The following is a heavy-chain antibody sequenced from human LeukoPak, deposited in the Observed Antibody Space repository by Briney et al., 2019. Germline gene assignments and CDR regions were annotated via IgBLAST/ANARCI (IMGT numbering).Heavy chain of an antibody. CDR1: GYTFTSND. Sequence: ASVKVSCKASGYTFTSNDINWVRQAAGRGPEWMGWMNPSSGNTGYAQKFQGRVTFTRDTSLSTAYMELSSLRSEDTAVYFCARGTPAVTFGGIIVTSWFYFDYWGQGTLVTVSS. J-gene: IGHJ4*02. CDR3: ARGTPAVTFGGIIVTSWFYFDY. CDR2: MNPSSGNT. D-gene: IGHD3-16*02. V-gene: IGHV1-8*01.